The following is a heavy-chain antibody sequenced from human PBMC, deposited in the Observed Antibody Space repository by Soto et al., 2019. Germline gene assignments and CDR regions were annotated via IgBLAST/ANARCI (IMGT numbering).Heavy chain of an antibody. V-gene: IGHV2-5*02. CDR3: ARKGPEDWPLDY. CDR1: GFSLSTSGVG. CDR2: IYSDDAK. J-gene: IGHJ4*02. Sequence: QITLKESGPTLVKPTQTLTLTCTFSGFSLSTSGVGVGWIRQPPGEALEWLAVIYSDDAKEYSPSLKNRLTITKDISKNQVVLTMTNMGPMDTGTYYCARKGPEDWPLDYWGQGTLVTVSS. D-gene: IGHD3-9*01.